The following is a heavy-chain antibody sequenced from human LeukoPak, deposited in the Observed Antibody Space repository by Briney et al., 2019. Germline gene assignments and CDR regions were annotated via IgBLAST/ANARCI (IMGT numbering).Heavy chain of an antibody. CDR2: ISSSGSTI. CDR3: ARAAVAFDY. D-gene: IGHD6-19*01. J-gene: IGHJ4*02. Sequence: PGGSLRLSCAASGFAFNNYAMTWVRQAPGKRLEWVSYISSSGSTIYYADSVKGRFTISRDNAKNSLYLQMNSLRAEDTAVYYCARAAVAFDYWGQGTLVTVSS. V-gene: IGHV3-48*03. CDR1: GFAFNNYA.